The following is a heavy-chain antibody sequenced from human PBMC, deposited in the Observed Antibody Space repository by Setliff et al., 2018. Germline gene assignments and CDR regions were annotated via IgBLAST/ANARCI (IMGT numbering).Heavy chain of an antibody. CDR2: ISPNSIWI. D-gene: IGHD6-25*01. J-gene: IGHJ3*02. Sequence: GESLTISCAPSGVTFTTYSMHWVRQAPGKGLEWVSSISPNSIWIYYADSVKGRFTISRDNAKKSLYLQMSSLGAEDTAVYYCARSPANGGHDAFDIWGQGTMVTVSS. V-gene: IGHV3-21*01. CDR3: ARSPANGGHDAFDI. CDR1: GVTFTTYS.